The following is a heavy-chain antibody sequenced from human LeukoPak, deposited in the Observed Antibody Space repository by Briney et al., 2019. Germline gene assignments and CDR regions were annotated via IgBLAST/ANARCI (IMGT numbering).Heavy chain of an antibody. CDR1: GGTFISYA. V-gene: IGHV1-69*01. CDR2: IIPIFGTA. Sequence: SVKVSCKASGGTFISYAISWVRQAPGQGLEWMGGIIPIFGTANYAQKFQGRVTITADESTSTAYMELSSLRSEDRAVYYCARYGGEQQWVRSGGSGYFDYWGQGTLVTVSS. J-gene: IGHJ4*02. D-gene: IGHD3-16*01. CDR3: ARYGGEQQWVRSGGSGYFDY.